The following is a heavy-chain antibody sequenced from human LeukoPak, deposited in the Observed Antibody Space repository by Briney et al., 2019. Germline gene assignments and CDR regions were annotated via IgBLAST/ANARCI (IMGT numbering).Heavy chain of an antibody. D-gene: IGHD6-25*01. CDR1: GFTFSSYG. J-gene: IGHJ4*02. V-gene: IGHV3-7*03. CDR3: ARDSGFKVDY. CDR2: IKQDGSEK. Sequence: GGSLRLSCAASGFTFSSYGMHWVRQAPGKGLEWVTNIKQDGSEKYYVDSVKGRFTISRDNAKNSLYLQINSLRAEDTAVYYCARDSGFKVDYWGQGILVIVSS.